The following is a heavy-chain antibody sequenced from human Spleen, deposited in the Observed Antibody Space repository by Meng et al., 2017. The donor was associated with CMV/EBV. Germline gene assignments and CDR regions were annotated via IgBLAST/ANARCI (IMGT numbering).Heavy chain of an antibody. CDR2: ISHSGTT. D-gene: IGHD6-19*01. CDR1: GGSFSGYS. CDR3: AREYNTGWSGWFDP. V-gene: IGHV4-34*01. Sequence: SETLSLTCAVYGGSFSGYSWTWIRQPPGKGLEWIGDISHSGTTNYNPSLKSRVAMSVDTSKKQFSLNLRSVTAADTAVYYCAREYNTGWSGWFDPWGQGTLVTVSS. J-gene: IGHJ5*02.